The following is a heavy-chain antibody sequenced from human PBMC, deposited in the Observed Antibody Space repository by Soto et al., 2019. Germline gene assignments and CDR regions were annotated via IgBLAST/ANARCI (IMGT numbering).Heavy chain of an antibody. J-gene: IGHJ4*02. V-gene: IGHV4-31*03. CDR1: GGSISSGSYF. CDR3: ATVRLNRSTHLVR. Sequence: SETLSLTCTVSGGSISSGSYFWRWVRQRPGEGLEWIGNIYYTGITYYNLSLKSRVALSVVPSKTHFSLPLPSLTAADTAIYCSATVRLNRSTHLVRGGQGTLVTVSS. D-gene: IGHD6-13*01. CDR2: IYYTGIT.